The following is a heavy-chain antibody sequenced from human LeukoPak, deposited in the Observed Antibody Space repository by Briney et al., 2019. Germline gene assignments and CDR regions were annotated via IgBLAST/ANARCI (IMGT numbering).Heavy chain of an antibody. D-gene: IGHD3-22*01. J-gene: IGHJ4*02. CDR1: GFTFSDYY. CDR2: ISSSGSTT. V-gene: IGHV3-11*01. CDR3: ARGLYYYDSSGYLYY. Sequence: GGSLRLSCAASGFTFSDYYMSWIRQAPGKGLEWVSYISSSGSTTYYADSVKGRFTISRDNSKNTLYLQMNSLRAEDTAVYYCARGLYYYDSSGYLYYWGQGTLVTVSS.